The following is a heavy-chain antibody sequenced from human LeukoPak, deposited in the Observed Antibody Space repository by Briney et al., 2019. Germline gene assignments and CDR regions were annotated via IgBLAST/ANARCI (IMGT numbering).Heavy chain of an antibody. D-gene: IGHD6-19*01. CDR3: ARGRYSSGWYGGFDY. V-gene: IGHV1-69*04. CDR1: GGTFSSYA. Sequence: KISSKTPGGTFSSYAICRVRHTPGHRLEWIGKITPILGIANYAQKFQGRVTLTPDKSTSRADLELRSRRSEDTAVFYCARGRYSSGWYGGFDYWGQGTLVTVSS. J-gene: IGHJ4*02. CDR2: ITPILGIA.